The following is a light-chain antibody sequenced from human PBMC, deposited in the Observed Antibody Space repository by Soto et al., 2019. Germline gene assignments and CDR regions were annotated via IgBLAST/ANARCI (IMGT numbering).Light chain of an antibody. CDR3: SSYTTSNTRQIV. J-gene: IGLJ1*01. CDR2: DVS. CDR1: SSDVGGYNY. V-gene: IGLV2-14*01. Sequence: QSVLTQPASVSGSPGRSITISCTGTSSDVGGYNYVSWYQQHPGKAPKFMIYDVSNRPSGVSNRFSGSKSGNTASLTISGLQAEDEADYYCSSYTTSNTRQIVFGTGTKVTVL.